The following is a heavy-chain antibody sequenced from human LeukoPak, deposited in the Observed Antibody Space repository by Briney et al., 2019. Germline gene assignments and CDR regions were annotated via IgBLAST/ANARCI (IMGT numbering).Heavy chain of an antibody. CDR2: INTYSGNT. CDR1: GYTFTNYT. D-gene: IGHD5-24*01. CDR3: ARDVGDGYTRYSFDY. Sequence: GASVKVSCKASGYTFTNYTLGWVRQAPGQGLEWMGWINTYSGNTNYAQQFHGRVTMTTDTSTNTAYMELRSLRSDDTAIYYCARDVGDGYTRYSFDYWGQGALVTVSS. J-gene: IGHJ4*02. V-gene: IGHV1-18*01.